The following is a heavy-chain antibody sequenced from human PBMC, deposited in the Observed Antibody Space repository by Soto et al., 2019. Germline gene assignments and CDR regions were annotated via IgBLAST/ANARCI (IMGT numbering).Heavy chain of an antibody. CDR3: ARRIYAYYDILTGYLSWFDP. J-gene: IGHJ5*02. D-gene: IGHD3-9*01. CDR2: IYYSGST. CDR1: GGSISSSSYY. Sequence: SGTMSLTCTVSGGSISSSSYYWGWIRQPPGKGMEWIGSIYYSGSTYYNPSLKSRVTISVDTSKNQFSLKLSSVTAADTAVYYCARRIYAYYDILTGYLSWFDPWGQGTLVTVS. V-gene: IGHV4-39*01.